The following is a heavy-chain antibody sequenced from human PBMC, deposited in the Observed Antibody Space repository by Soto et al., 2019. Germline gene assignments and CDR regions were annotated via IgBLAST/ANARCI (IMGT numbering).Heavy chain of an antibody. Sequence: ASVKVSCKASGYTFTVYYMHWVRQAPVQGLEWMGWINPKSGGTMYPQKFQGRVTMTWDTSISTAYMALTRLRSDDTAVYYFARDLAKGGGSAGFDYWGQGTLVTVSS. CDR2: INPKSGGT. CDR3: ARDLAKGGGSAGFDY. V-gene: IGHV1-2*02. D-gene: IGHD1-26*01. J-gene: IGHJ4*02. CDR1: GYTFTVYY.